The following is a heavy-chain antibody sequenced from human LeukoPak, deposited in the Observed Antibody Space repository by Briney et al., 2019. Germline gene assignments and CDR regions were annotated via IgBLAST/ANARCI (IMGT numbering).Heavy chain of an antibody. V-gene: IGHV3-23*01. CDR3: AKDRYYDNSGDHYESEK. CDR1: GFTFSTYG. Sequence: GGSLRLSCVASGFTFSTYGMSWVRQAPGKGLDWVSAVSGGRGSTHYADSVTGRFTISRDNSRNTLYLQINSLRADDTAVYYCAKDRYYDNSGDHYESEKWGQGTLVTVSS. CDR2: VSGGRGST. J-gene: IGHJ4*02. D-gene: IGHD3-22*01.